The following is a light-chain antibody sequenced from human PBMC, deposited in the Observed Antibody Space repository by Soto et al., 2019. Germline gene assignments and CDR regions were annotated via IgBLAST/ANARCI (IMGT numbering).Light chain of an antibody. V-gene: IGKV3-20*01. CDR1: QSVSSAY. J-gene: IGKJ1*01. CDR2: AAS. CDR3: QQYGSSSTWT. Sequence: EIVLTQSPGTLSLSPGERATLSCRASQSVSSAYLAWYQHKPGQPPTLLIYAASSRVTGIPDRFSGSGSGTDFTLPMSRLEPEDFAVYYCQQYGSSSTWTFGQGTKVEIK.